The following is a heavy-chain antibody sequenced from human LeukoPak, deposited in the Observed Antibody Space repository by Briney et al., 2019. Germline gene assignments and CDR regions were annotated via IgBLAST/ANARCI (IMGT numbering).Heavy chain of an antibody. CDR2: ISSSGSTI. CDR3: ARQYYYDSSGYHQPPYYFDY. Sequence: GGSLRLSCAASGFTFSSYWMSWVRQAPGKGLEWVSYISSSGSTIYYADSVKGRFTISRDNAKNSLYLQMNSLRAEDTAVYYCARQYYYDSSGYHQPPYYFDYWGQGTLVTVSS. V-gene: IGHV3-48*04. J-gene: IGHJ4*02. CDR1: GFTFSSYW. D-gene: IGHD3-22*01.